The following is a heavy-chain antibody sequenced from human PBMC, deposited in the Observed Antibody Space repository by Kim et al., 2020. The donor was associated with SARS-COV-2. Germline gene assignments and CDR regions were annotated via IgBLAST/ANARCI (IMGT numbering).Heavy chain of an antibody. Sequence: SETLSLTCTVSGGSISSGGYYWSWIRQHTGMGLEWIGYIYYSGSTYYNPSLKSRVTISVDTSKNQFALKLSSVTAADTAVYYCASLYGSGRKAFGIWGQGTMVTVSS. CDR2: IYYSGST. J-gene: IGHJ3*02. CDR1: GGSISSGGYY. D-gene: IGHD3-10*01. CDR3: ASLYGSGRKAFGI. V-gene: IGHV4-31*03.